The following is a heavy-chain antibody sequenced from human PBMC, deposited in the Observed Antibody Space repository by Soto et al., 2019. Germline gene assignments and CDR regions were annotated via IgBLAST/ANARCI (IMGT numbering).Heavy chain of an antibody. CDR3: ARVKQGRGGYDSPFDY. V-gene: IGHV3-33*08. D-gene: IGHD5-12*01. CDR2: IRYDGSNK. CDR1: GFIFSSFG. Sequence: QVQLVESGGGVVQPGGSLRLSCAPSGFIFSSFGMHWVRQAPGKGLEWVAVIRYDGSNKYYADSVKGRCTISRDNSKNALYLQMNSLRAEDTAVYYCARVKQGRGGYDSPFDYWGQGTLVTVSS. J-gene: IGHJ4*02.